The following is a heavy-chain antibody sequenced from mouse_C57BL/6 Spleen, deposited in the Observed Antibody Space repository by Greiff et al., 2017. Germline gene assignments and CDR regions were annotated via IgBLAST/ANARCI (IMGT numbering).Heavy chain of an antibody. CDR2: IDPANGNT. D-gene: IGHD2-2*01. J-gene: IGHJ4*01. CDR1: GFHIQNTY. CDR3: GYDDLYYAMDY. Sequence: VQLQQSVAELVRPGASVKLSCTASGFHIQNTYMHWVKQRPEQGLEWIGRIDPANGNTKYAPKFQGKATITADTSSNTAYRQLSSLTSEDTAIYYCGYDDLYYAMDYWGQGTSGTVST. V-gene: IGHV14-3*01.